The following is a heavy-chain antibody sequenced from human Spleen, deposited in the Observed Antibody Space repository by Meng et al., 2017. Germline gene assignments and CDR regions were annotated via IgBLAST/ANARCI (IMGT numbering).Heavy chain of an antibody. CDR2: INHSGST. V-gene: IGHV4-34*01. Sequence: QVQLQQWGAGLLKPSDTLSLTCVVSGGSFSGYYWSWIRQPPGKGLEWTGEINHSGSTNYNPSLKSRVTISVDTSKNQFSLKLSSVTAADTAVYYCARGRDLDYWGQGTLVTVSS. CDR1: GGSFSGYY. CDR3: ARGRDLDY. D-gene: IGHD2-21*02. J-gene: IGHJ4*02.